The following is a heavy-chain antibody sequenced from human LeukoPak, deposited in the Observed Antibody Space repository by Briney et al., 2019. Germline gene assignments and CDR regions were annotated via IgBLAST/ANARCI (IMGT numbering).Heavy chain of an antibody. J-gene: IGHJ4*01. Sequence: PSETLSLTCTVSGGSISGNYYWGWIRQPPGKGLEWIGSIFYTGKSNRNPSLKTRVTVSVDTSKNQFFLKVTSETVADTAVYFCARLGDVEVNGGTLDYWGRGTLVTVSS. CDR2: IFYTGKS. CDR3: ARLGDVEVNGGTLDY. V-gene: IGHV4-39*01. D-gene: IGHD3-16*01. CDR1: GGSISGNYY.